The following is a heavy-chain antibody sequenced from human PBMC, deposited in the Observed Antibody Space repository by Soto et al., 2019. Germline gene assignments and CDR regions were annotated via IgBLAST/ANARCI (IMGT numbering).Heavy chain of an antibody. Sequence: SETLSLTCAVSADSLGSPDYFWGWIRLPPGKGPAWISSVHSSDGTYYSASLKTRTTISLDTPANKFSLKLASVTAADTAVYYCAKGGGRIVPRHFDNWGQGILVTVSS. D-gene: IGHD1-26*01. V-gene: IGHV4-39*07. CDR1: ADSLGSPDY. J-gene: IGHJ4*02. CDR2: VHSSDGT. CDR3: AKGGGRIVPRHFDN.